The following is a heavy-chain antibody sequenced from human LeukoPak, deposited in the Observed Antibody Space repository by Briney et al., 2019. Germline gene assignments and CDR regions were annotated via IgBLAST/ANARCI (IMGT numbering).Heavy chain of an antibody. CDR3: ATVKLASWFWTGGNYFDY. V-gene: IGHV4-39*07. CDR1: GGSISSSSYY. Sequence: PSETLSLTCTVSGGSISSSSYYWGWIRQPPGKGLEWIGSIYYSGSTYYNPSLKSRVTISVDTSKNQFSLKLSSVTAADTAVYYCATVKLASWFWTGGNYFDYWGQGTLVTVSS. CDR2: IYYSGST. D-gene: IGHD3/OR15-3a*01. J-gene: IGHJ4*02.